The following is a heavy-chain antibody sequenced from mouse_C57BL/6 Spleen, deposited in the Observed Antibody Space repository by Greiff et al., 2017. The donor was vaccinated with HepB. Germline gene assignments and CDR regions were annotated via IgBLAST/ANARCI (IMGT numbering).Heavy chain of an antibody. D-gene: IGHD1-1*01. Sequence: EVKLMESGGGLVKPGGSLKLSCAASGFTFSDYGMHWVRQAPEKGLEWVAYISSGSSTIYYADTVKGRFTISRDNAKNTLFLQMTSLRSEDTAMYYCARPITTVEEAWFAYWGQGTLVTVSA. CDR1: GFTFSDYG. J-gene: IGHJ3*01. V-gene: IGHV5-17*01. CDR2: ISSGSSTI. CDR3: ARPITTVEEAWFAY.